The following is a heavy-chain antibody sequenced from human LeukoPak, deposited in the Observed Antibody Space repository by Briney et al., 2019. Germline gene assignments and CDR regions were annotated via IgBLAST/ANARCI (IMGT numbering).Heavy chain of an antibody. D-gene: IGHD6-6*01. V-gene: IGHV3-30*03. Sequence: GGSLRLSCAGSGFTFNNYGIHWVRQAPGKGLEWVAVISFDGSDKYYADSVKGRFTISRDHSKNTLYLQMNSLKTEDTAVYYCTTVRIAARLSWFDPWGQGTLVTVSS. CDR1: GFTFNNYG. CDR3: TTVRIAARLSWFDP. J-gene: IGHJ5*02. CDR2: ISFDGSDK.